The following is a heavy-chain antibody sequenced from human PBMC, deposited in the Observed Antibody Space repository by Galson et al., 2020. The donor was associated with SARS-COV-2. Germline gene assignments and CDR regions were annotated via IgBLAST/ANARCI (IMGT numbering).Heavy chain of an antibody. CDR1: GGSISSSSYY. CDR2: IYYSGST. J-gene: IGHJ6*02. CDR3: ARHDGIAAAANYYYYGMDV. V-gene: IGHV4-39*01. D-gene: IGHD6-13*01. Sequence: SETLSLTCTVSGGSISSSSYYWGWIRQPPGKGLEWLGSIYYSGSTYYNPSLKSRVTISVDTSKNQFSLKLSSVTAADTAVYYCARHDGIAAAANYYYYGMDVWGQGTTVTVSS.